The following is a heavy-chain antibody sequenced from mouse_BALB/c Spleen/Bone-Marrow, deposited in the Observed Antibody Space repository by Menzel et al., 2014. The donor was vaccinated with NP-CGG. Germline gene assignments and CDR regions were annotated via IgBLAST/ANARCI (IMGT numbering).Heavy chain of an antibody. CDR1: GFNIKDTY. Sequence: VQLQQSGAELVKPGASVKLSCTASGFNIKDTYMHWVKQRPEQGLEWIGRIDPANGNTKNDPKFQGKATITADTSSNTAYLQLSSLTSGDTAVYYCASYYYCSSGFAYWGQGTLVTVSA. CDR3: ASYYYCSSGFAY. CDR2: IDPANGNT. V-gene: IGHV14-3*02. J-gene: IGHJ3*01. D-gene: IGHD1-1*01.